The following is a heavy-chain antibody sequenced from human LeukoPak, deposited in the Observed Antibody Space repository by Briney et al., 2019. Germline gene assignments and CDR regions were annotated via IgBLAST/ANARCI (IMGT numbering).Heavy chain of an antibody. CDR2: ISDSGGST. D-gene: IGHD6-19*01. CDR1: GFTFSNYD. CDR3: AKDLSRAVAADWFDP. V-gene: IGHV3-23*01. Sequence: GGSLRLSCAASGFTFSNYDMSWVRQAPGKGLEWVSSISDSGGSTYYADSVKGRFTISRDNSKNTLYPQMTNLRAADTAVYYCAKDLSRAVAADWFDPWGQGSLVTVSS. J-gene: IGHJ5*02.